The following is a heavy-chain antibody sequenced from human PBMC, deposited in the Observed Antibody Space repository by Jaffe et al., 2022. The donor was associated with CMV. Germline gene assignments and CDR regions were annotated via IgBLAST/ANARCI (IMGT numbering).Heavy chain of an antibody. CDR3: ARFPRQTYEWFFDA. V-gene: IGHV4-31*03. D-gene: IGHD3-3*01. CDR1: GASISTSDYY. CDR2: VFHSGDT. Sequence: QVQLQESGPGLVKPSQTLSLTCTVSGASISTSDYYWTWIRQLPGEGLEWLGYVFHSGDTFYIPSLKNRLSMSIDTSANEFSLKLTSVTAADTAVYFCARFPRQTYEWFFDAWGQGALVTVS. J-gene: IGHJ4*02.